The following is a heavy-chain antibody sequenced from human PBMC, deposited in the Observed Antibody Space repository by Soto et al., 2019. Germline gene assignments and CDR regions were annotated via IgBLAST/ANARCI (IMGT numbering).Heavy chain of an antibody. V-gene: IGHV4-31*03. CDR1: GGSISSGGYY. Sequence: SETLSLTCTVSGGSISSGGYYWSWIRQHPGKGLEWIGYIYYSGSTYYNPSLKSRVTISVDTSKNQFSLKLSSVTAADTAVYYCARGIVATIHFDYWGQGTLVTVSS. CDR3: ARGIVATIHFDY. J-gene: IGHJ4*02. CDR2: IYYSGST. D-gene: IGHD5-12*01.